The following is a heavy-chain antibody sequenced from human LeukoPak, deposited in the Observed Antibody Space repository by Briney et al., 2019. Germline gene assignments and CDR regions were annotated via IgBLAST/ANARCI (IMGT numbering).Heavy chain of an antibody. CDR3: ARGADYSSSWYVNWFDP. CDR1: GFTFSSYA. CDR2: ISYDGSNK. J-gene: IGHJ5*02. V-gene: IGHV3-30-3*01. Sequence: PGRSLRLSCAASGFTFSSYAMHWVRQAPGKGLEWVAVISYDGSNKYYADSVKGRFTISRDNSKNTLYLQMNSLRAEDTAVYYCARGADYSSSWYVNWFDPWGQGTLVTVSS. D-gene: IGHD6-13*01.